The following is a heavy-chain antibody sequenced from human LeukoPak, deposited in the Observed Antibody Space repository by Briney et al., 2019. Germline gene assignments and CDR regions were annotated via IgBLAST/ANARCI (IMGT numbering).Heavy chain of an antibody. CDR3: AREGVYSGYKYYYYGMDV. CDR2: ISAYNGNT. CDR1: GYTFTSYG. Sequence: ASVKVSCKASGYTFTSYGISWVRQAPGQGLEWMGWISAYNGNTNYAQKLRGRVTMTTDTSTSTAYMELRSLRSDDTAVYYCAREGVYSGYKYYYYGMDVWGQGTTVTVSS. V-gene: IGHV1-18*01. D-gene: IGHD5-12*01. J-gene: IGHJ6*02.